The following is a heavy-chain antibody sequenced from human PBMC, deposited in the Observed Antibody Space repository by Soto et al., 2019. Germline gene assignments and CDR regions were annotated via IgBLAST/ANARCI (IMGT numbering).Heavy chain of an antibody. J-gene: IGHJ5*02. CDR3: ARAEVTNWFDP. CDR1: GGSISSSSYY. CDR2: IYHSGST. Sequence: SETLSLTCTVSGGSISSSSYYWGWIRQPPGKGLEWIGSIYHSGSTYYNPSLKSRVTISVDTSKNQFSLKLSSVTAADTAVYYCARAEVTNWFDPWGQGTLVTVSS. V-gene: IGHV4-39*07.